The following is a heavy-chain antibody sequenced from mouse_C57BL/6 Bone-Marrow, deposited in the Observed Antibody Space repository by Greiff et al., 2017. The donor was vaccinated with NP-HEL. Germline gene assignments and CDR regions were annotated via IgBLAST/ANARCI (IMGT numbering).Heavy chain of an antibody. CDR3: ARPAY. CDR2: IDPSDSYT. J-gene: IGHJ3*01. Sequence: VQLQQPGAELVKPGASVKLSCKASGYTFTSYWMQWVKQRPGQGLEWIGEIDPSDSYTNYTQKFKGKATLTVDTSSSTAYMQRSSLTSEDSAGYYWARPAYWGQGTLVTVSA. CDR1: GYTFTSYW. V-gene: IGHV1-50*01.